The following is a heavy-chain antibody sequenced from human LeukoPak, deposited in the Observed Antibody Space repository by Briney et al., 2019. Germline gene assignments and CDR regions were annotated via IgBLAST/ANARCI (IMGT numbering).Heavy chain of an antibody. CDR3: ATDRLYYYDSSGYYYSDSLFDY. Sequence: PGGSLRLSCAASGFTFSSYAMSWVRQAPGKGLEWVSAISGSGGSTYYADSVKGRFTISRDNSKNTLYLQMNSLRAEDTAVYYCATDRLYYYDSSGYYYSDSLFDYWGQGTLVTVSS. J-gene: IGHJ4*02. V-gene: IGHV3-23*01. D-gene: IGHD3-22*01. CDR2: ISGSGGST. CDR1: GFTFSSYA.